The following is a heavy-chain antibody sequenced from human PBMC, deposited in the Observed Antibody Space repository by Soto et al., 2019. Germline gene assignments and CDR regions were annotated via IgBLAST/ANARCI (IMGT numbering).Heavy chain of an antibody. V-gene: IGHV1-69*06. CDR1: GGTFSSYA. Sequence: GGPVKVSCKASGGTFSSYAISWVRQAPGQGLEWMGGIIPIFGTANYAQKFQGRVTITADKSTSTAYMELSSLRSEDTAVYYCARGTPVDTAMARNWFDPWGQGTLVTVSS. CDR2: IIPIFGTA. D-gene: IGHD5-18*01. CDR3: ARGTPVDTAMARNWFDP. J-gene: IGHJ5*02.